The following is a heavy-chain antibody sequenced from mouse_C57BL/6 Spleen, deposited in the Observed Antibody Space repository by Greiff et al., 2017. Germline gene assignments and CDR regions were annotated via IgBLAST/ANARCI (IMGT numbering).Heavy chain of an antibody. CDR1: GYSFTDYN. CDR3: AIGDPITTVVERGFAY. V-gene: IGHV1-39*01. J-gene: IGHJ3*01. Sequence: EVQLQQSGPELVKPGASVKISCKASGYSFTDYNMNWVKQSNGKSLEWIGVINPNYGTTSYNQKFKGKATLTVDQSSSTAYMQLNSLTSEDSTVYYCAIGDPITTVVERGFAYWGQGTLVTVSA. D-gene: IGHD1-1*01. CDR2: INPNYGTT.